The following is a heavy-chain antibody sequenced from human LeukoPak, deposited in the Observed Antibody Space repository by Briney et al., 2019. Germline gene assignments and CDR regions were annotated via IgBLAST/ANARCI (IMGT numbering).Heavy chain of an antibody. D-gene: IGHD3-16*01. CDR1: GFAVSNVW. CDR3: TSTLGY. CDR2: IREKTDGGTA. J-gene: IGHJ4*02. Sequence: PGGSLRLSCAASGFAVSNVWMTWVRRASGKGLEWVGRIREKTDGGTAEYAASVKGRFTISRDDSKNTLYLQMNSVTTEDTAVYYCTSTLGYWGQGTLVTVSS. V-gene: IGHV3-15*01.